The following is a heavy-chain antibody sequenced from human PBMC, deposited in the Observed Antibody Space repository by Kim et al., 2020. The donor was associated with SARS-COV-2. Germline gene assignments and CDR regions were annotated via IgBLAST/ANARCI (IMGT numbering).Heavy chain of an antibody. Sequence: SETLPLTCAVYGGSFSGYYWSWIRQPPGKGLEWIGEINHSGSTNYNPSLKSRVTISVDTSKNQFSLKLSSVTAADTAVYYCARGYYDFWSGYYHYYYYG. D-gene: IGHD3-3*01. CDR1: GGSFSGYY. V-gene: IGHV4-34*01. CDR3: ARGYYDFWSGYYHYYYYG. CDR2: INHSGST. J-gene: IGHJ6*01.